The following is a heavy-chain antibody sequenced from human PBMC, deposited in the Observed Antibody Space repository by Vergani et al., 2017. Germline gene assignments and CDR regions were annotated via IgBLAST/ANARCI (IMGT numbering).Heavy chain of an antibody. J-gene: IGHJ6*02. V-gene: IGHV1-69*06. Sequence: QVQLVQSGAEVKKPGSSVKVSCKASGGTLSSYAISWVRQAPGQGLEWVGGIIPIFGTANYAQEFQGRVTITADKSTSTAYMELSSLRSEDTAVYYCARPRRFGELYGSLDVWGQGTTVTVSS. CDR2: IIPIFGTA. D-gene: IGHD3-10*01. CDR3: ARPRRFGELYGSLDV. CDR1: GGTLSSYA.